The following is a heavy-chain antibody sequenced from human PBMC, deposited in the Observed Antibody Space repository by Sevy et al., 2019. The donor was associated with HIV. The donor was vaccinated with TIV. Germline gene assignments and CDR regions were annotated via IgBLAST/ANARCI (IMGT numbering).Heavy chain of an antibody. Sequence: GGSLRLSCIASGFIFSNYEMNWVRQAPGKGLEWVSYITSSGSTKHYADSVKGRFTISRDNSKNTLYLQMNSLRVDDTATYYCAKALNPALESMIEVILRTLKGFDVWGQGTMVTVSS. CDR2: ITSSGSTK. V-gene: IGHV3-48*03. CDR3: AKALNPALESMIEVILRTLKGFDV. D-gene: IGHD3-22*01. CDR1: GFIFSNYE. J-gene: IGHJ3*01.